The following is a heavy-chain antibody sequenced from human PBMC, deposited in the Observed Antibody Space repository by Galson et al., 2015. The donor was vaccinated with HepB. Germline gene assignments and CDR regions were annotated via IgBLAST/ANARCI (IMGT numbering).Heavy chain of an antibody. CDR3: AGARYYDSSGYYWYYYYGMDV. CDR2: INHSGST. J-gene: IGHJ6*02. Sequence: SETLSLTCAVYGGSFSGYYWSWIRQPPGKGLEWIGEINHSGSTNYNPSLKSRVTISVDTSKNQFSLKLSSVTAADTAVYYCAGARYYDSSGYYWYYYYGMDVWCQGTTVTVSS. D-gene: IGHD3-22*01. CDR1: GGSFSGYY. V-gene: IGHV4-34*01.